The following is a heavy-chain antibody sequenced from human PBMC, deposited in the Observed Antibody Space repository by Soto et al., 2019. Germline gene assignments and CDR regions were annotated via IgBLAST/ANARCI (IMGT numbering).Heavy chain of an antibody. CDR2: IYPGDSDT. V-gene: IGHV5-51*03. D-gene: IGHD4-17*01. Sequence: EVQLVQSGAALKKPGESLKISCKASGYTFTNYWIVWVRQVPGKGLEWTGLIYPGDSDTRYNPSFQGQVTISADKSTSAAYLQWNSLMASDTAIYYCARSGRSGLRWLDFFDPWGQGTLVTVSS. J-gene: IGHJ5*02. CDR1: GYTFTNYW. CDR3: ARSGRSGLRWLDFFDP.